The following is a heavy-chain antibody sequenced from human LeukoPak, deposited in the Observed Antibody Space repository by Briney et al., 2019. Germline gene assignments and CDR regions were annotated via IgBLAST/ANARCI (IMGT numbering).Heavy chain of an antibody. Sequence: KPSETLSLTCAVYGGSFSGYYWSWIRQPPGKGLEWIGEINHSGSTNYNPSLKSRVTISVDTSKNQFSLKLSSATAADTAVYYCAREGGTRIFFDYWGQGTLVTVSS. CDR3: AREGGTRIFFDY. CDR2: INHSGST. J-gene: IGHJ4*02. D-gene: IGHD2-15*01. CDR1: GGSFSGYY. V-gene: IGHV4-34*01.